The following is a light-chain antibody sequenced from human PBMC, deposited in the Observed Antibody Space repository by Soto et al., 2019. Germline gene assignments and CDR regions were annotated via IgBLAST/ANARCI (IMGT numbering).Light chain of an antibody. CDR2: EVS. CDR3: SSYTSRGTRV. Sequence: QSALTQPASVSGSPGQSISISCTGTSSDVGGYNFVSWYQQHPGKVPKLMIYEVSNRPSGVSNRFSGSKSGNTASLTSSGIQAEDEADYYCSSYTSRGTRVFGGGTKLTVL. J-gene: IGLJ3*02. CDR1: SSDVGGYNF. V-gene: IGLV2-14*01.